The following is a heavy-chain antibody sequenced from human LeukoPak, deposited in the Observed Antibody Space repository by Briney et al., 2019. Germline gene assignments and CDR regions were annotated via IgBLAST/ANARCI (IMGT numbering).Heavy chain of an antibody. CDR2: IYYSGST. Sequence: SETLSLTCTVSGGSISSSSYYWGWIRQPPGKGLEWIGSIYYSGSTYYNPSLKSRVTISVDTSKNQFSLKLSSVTAADTAVYYCARETYYYYYMDVWGKGTTVTISS. V-gene: IGHV4-39*07. J-gene: IGHJ6*03. CDR3: ARETYYYYYMDV. CDR1: GGSISSSSYY.